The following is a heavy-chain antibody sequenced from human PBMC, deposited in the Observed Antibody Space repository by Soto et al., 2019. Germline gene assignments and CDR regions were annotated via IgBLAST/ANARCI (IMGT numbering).Heavy chain of an antibody. V-gene: IGHV5-51*01. CDR3: TRLKEGYSSSYENYYYYYGMDV. D-gene: IGHD6-6*01. J-gene: IGHJ6*02. Sequence: GESLKISCKGSGYSFTSYWIDRVRPMSGKGLEGVGILYHGDYGARYSPSFQGQVTLSADKSIVTAYLQCSSQKASDTAMYYCTRLKEGYSSSYENYYYYYGMDVWGQGTTVTVSS. CDR2: LYHGDYGA. CDR1: GYSFTSYW.